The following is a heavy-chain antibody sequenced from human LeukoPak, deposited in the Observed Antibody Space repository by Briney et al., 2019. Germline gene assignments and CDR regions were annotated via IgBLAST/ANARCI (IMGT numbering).Heavy chain of an antibody. V-gene: IGHV1-46*01. CDR3: ARGGIVVVPAAIRWFDP. CDR1: GYTFTGYY. D-gene: IGHD2-2*01. CDR2: INPSGGST. Sequence: GASVKLSCKASGYTFTGYYMHWVRQAPGQGLEWMGIINPSGGSTSYAQKFQGRVTMTRDTSTSTVYMELSSLRSEDTAVYYCARGGIVVVPAAIRWFDPWGQGTLVTVSS. J-gene: IGHJ5*02.